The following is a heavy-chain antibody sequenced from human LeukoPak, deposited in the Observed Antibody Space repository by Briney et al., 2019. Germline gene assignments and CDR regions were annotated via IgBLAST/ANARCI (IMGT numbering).Heavy chain of an antibody. Sequence: GGSLRLSCAASGFTFSSYAIHWVRQAPGKGLEWVAVISYDGSNKYYADSVKGRFTISRDNSKNTLYLQMNSLRAEDTAVYYCAREQWLERWGQGTLVTVSS. V-gene: IGHV3-30*04. CDR2: ISYDGSNK. CDR3: AREQWLER. J-gene: IGHJ4*02. D-gene: IGHD6-19*01. CDR1: GFTFSSYA.